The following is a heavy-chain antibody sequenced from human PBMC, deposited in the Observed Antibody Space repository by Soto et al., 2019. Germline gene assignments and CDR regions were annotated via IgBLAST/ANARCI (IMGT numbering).Heavy chain of an antibody. V-gene: IGHV3-74*01. Sequence: EVQLVESGGGLVQPGGSLRLSCAASGFTFSSYWMHWVRQAPGKGLVWVSRIKSDGSGTYYADSVKGRLTISRDNAXXXLXXXMXXXXXXXTAXXXXXXXDXXYXDXNGYLGRHWGQGTLVTVSS. CDR2: IKSDGSGT. CDR1: GFTFSSYW. CDR3: XXXDXXYXDXNGYLGRH. J-gene: IGHJ4*02. D-gene: IGHD5-18*01.